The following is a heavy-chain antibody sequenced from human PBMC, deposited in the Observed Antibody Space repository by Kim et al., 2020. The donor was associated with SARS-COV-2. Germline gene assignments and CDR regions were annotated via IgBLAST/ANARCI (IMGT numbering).Heavy chain of an antibody. V-gene: IGHV1-2*06. D-gene: IGHD1-20*01. J-gene: IGHJ6*02. CDR1: GYTFTGFY. CDR2: INPNTGAT. CDR3: ARDGPQSPRLRDSSRYYGLDV. Sequence: ASVKVSCKGSGYTFTGFYMHWVRQAPGQGLEWVARINPNTGATNFAQKFQDRITLTRDTSISTAYMEVTGLRSDDTAVYYCARDGPQSPRLRDSSRYYGLDVWGQGTTVTVSS.